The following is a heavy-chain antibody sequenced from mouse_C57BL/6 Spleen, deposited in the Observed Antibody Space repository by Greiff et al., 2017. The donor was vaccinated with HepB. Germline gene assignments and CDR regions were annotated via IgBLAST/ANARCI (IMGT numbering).Heavy chain of an antibody. J-gene: IGHJ2*01. Sequence: QVQLQQSGAELVRPGASVTLSCKASGYTFTDYEMHWVKQTPVHGLEWIGAIDPETGGTAYNQKFKGKAILTADKTSSTAYMELRSLTSEDSAVYYCTRITVNRNRDYFDYWGQGTTLTVSS. V-gene: IGHV1-15*01. CDR1: GYTFTDYE. D-gene: IGHD1-1*01. CDR3: TRITVNRNRDYFDY. CDR2: IDPETGGT.